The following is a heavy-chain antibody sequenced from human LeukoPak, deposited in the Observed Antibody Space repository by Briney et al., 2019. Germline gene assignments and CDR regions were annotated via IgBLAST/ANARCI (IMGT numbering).Heavy chain of an antibody. V-gene: IGHV3-74*01. J-gene: IGHJ4*02. CDR2: INTNGSDT. D-gene: IGHD6-13*01. CDR3: ARSPRNPAAGTAFDY. CDR1: GFTFSTYW. Sequence: PGGSLRLSCAASGFTFSTYWMHWVRQPPGKGLVWVSRINTNGSDTNYADSVRGRFTIPRDNAKNTLYLQMNSLRAEDTAVYYCARSPRNPAAGTAFDYWGQGTLVTVSS.